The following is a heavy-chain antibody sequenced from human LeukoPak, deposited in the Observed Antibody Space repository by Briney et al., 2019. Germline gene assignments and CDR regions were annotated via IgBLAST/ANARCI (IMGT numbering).Heavy chain of an antibody. Sequence: PGRSLRLSCAASGFTFSSYALHWVRQAPGKGLEWVALISYDGSDNYYADSVKGRFTISRDNSKNTLYLQMNSLRAEDTAVYYCAKDGSAYSSGWFHFDYWGQGTLVTVSS. CDR2: ISYDGSDN. CDR1: GFTFSSYA. D-gene: IGHD6-19*01. V-gene: IGHV3-30*04. CDR3: AKDGSAYSSGWFHFDY. J-gene: IGHJ4*02.